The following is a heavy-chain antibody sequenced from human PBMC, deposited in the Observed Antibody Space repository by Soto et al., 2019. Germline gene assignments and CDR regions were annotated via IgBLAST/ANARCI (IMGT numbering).Heavy chain of an antibody. CDR2: ISAYNGNT. CDR3: ARDLIRGMVRGVMVDY. D-gene: IGHD3-10*01. CDR1: GYTFTSYG. J-gene: IGHJ4*02. Sequence: QVQLVQSGAEVKKPGASVKVSCKASGYTFTSYGISWVRQAPGQGLEWMGWISAYNGNTNYAQKLQGRVTMTTDTSTSTAYMELRSLRSDETAVYYCARDLIRGMVRGVMVDYWGQGTLVTVSS. V-gene: IGHV1-18*01.